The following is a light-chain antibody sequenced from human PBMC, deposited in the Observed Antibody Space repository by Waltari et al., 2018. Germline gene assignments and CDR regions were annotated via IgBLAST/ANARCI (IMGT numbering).Light chain of an antibody. CDR1: PGPVTRGHY. J-gene: IGLJ2*01. Sequence: QAVVTQEPSLTVSPGGTVTPTCGPSPGPVTRGHYPHWLQQKPGQAPRTLIFHTSNKHSWTPARFSGSLLGGKGALTLSGAQPEDEADYYCLLSYSGVQVFGGGTKLTVL. CDR2: HTS. CDR3: LLSYSGVQV. V-gene: IGLV7-46*01.